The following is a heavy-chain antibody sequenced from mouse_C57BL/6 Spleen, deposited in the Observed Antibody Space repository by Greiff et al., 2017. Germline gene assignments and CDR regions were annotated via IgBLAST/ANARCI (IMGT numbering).Heavy chain of an antibody. D-gene: IGHD1-1*01. CDR1: GYAFSNYL. V-gene: IGHV1-54*01. CDR2: INPGSGGT. CDR3: ARSTTVGAMDY. Sequence: QVQLQQSGAELVRPGTSVKVSCKASGYAFSNYLIEWVKQRPGQGLEWIGVINPGSGGTNYNEKFKGKATLTADKSSSTAYMQLSSLTSEDSAVYFCARSTTVGAMDYWVKEPQSPSPQ. J-gene: IGHJ4*01.